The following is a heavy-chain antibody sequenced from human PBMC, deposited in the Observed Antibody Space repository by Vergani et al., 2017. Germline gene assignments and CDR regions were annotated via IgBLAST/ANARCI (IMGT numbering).Heavy chain of an antibody. CDR2: IYSGGST. CDR3: ARDLRSSSSFYYYYYMDV. J-gene: IGHJ6*03. CDR1: GFTVSSNY. V-gene: IGHV3-66*02. D-gene: IGHD6-6*01. Sequence: EVQLVESGGGLVQPGRSLRLSCAASGFTVSSNYMSWVRQAPGKGLEWVSVIYSGGSTYYADSVKGRFTISRDNSKNTLYLQMNSLRAEDTAVYYCARDLRSSSSFYYYYYMDVWGKGTTVTVSS.